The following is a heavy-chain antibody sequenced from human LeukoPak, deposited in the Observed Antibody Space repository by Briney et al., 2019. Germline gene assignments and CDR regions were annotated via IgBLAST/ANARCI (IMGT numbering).Heavy chain of an antibody. V-gene: IGHV4-34*01. D-gene: IGHD1-1*01. CDR3: ARATFDP. J-gene: IGHJ5*02. Sequence: PSETLSLTCAVYGGSFSGYYWSWIRQPPGKGLEWIGEINHSGSTNYNPSLKSRVTISVDTSKNQFSLKLSSVTAADTAVYYCARATFDPWGQGTLVTVSS. CDR2: INHSGST. CDR1: GGSFSGYY.